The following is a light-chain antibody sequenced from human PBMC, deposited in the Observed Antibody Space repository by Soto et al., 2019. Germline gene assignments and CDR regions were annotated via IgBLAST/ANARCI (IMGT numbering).Light chain of an antibody. J-gene: IGKJ1*01. CDR3: QQYSRYPWT. Sequence: DIQMTQSPSTLSASVGDRVTITCRASQSISTWLAWYQQKPGKAPTLLIYDASSLERGVPSTFSGSGSGTEFTLTISSRQPDDFATYYCQQYSRYPWTFGQGTKVDIK. CDR2: DAS. V-gene: IGKV1-5*01. CDR1: QSISTW.